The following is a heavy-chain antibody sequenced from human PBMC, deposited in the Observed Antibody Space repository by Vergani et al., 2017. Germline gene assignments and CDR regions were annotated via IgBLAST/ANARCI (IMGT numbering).Heavy chain of an antibody. CDR1: GGSFSGYY. CDR2: INHSGST. CDR3: ARRWGYSYGYEEANFDL. J-gene: IGHJ2*01. V-gene: IGHV4-34*01. D-gene: IGHD5-18*01. Sequence: QVQLQQWGAGLLKPSETLSLTCAVYGGSFSGYYWSWTRQPPGKGLEWIGEINHSGSTNYNPSLKSRVTISVDTSKNQFSLKLSSVTAADTAVYYCARRWGYSYGYEEANFDLWGRGTLVTVSS.